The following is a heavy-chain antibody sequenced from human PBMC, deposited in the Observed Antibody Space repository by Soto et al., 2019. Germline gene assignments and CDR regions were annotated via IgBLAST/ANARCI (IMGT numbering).Heavy chain of an antibody. D-gene: IGHD1-7*01. CDR2: ISGSGGST. Sequence: GVSLRVSCAASGFTFSSDAMSWVRQAPGKGLEWVSAISGSGGSTYYADSVKGRFTISRDNSKNTLYLQMNSLRAEDTAVYYCAKLGDELPSNWGQGTLVTVSS. V-gene: IGHV3-23*01. CDR1: GFTFSSDA. J-gene: IGHJ4*02. CDR3: AKLGDELPSN.